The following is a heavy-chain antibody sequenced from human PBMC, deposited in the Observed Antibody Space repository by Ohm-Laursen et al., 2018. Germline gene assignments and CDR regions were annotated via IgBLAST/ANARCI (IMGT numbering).Heavy chain of an antibody. Sequence: TLSLTWTVSGGSISSGGYYWSWIRQHPGKGLEWIGYIYYSGSTYYNPSLKSRVTIAVDTSKNQFSLKLSSVTAADTAVYYCARLSSLDSSRDYWGQGTLVTVSS. CDR1: GGSISSGGYY. D-gene: IGHD6-19*01. V-gene: IGHV4-31*02. CDR3: ARLSSLDSSRDY. CDR2: IYYSGST. J-gene: IGHJ4*02.